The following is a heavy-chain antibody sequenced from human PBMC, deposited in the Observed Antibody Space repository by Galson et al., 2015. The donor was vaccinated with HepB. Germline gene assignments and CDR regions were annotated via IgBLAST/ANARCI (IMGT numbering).Heavy chain of an antibody. CDR1: GFTFSSYG. Sequence: SLRLSCAASGFTFSSYGMHWVRQAPGKGLEWVAVIWYDGSNKYYADSVKGRFTISRDNSKNTLYLQMNSLRAEDTAVYYCARGGYYYGSGSQNAWGQGTLVTVSS. CDR3: ARGGYYYGSGSQNA. CDR2: IWYDGSNK. D-gene: IGHD3-10*01. J-gene: IGHJ5*02. V-gene: IGHV3-33*08.